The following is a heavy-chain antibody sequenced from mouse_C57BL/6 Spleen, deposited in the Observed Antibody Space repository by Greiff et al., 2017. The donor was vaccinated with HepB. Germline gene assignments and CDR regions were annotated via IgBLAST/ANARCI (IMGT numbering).Heavy chain of an antibody. Sequence: VQLQQSGAELVRPGASVTLSCKASGYTFTDYEMHWVKQTPVHGLEWIGAIDPETGGTAYNQKFKGKAILTAAKSSSTAYMELRSLTSEESAVYYCSRDHGYFDVWGTGTTVTVSS. CDR3: SRDHGYFDV. J-gene: IGHJ1*03. CDR1: GYTFTDYE. V-gene: IGHV1-15*01. CDR2: IDPETGGT.